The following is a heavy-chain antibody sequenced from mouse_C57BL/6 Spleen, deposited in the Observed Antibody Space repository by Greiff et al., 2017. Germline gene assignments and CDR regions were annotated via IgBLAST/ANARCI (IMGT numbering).Heavy chain of an antibody. CDR3: ARDEEGAMDY. D-gene: IGHD6-1*01. V-gene: IGHV5-16*01. CDR1: GFTFSDYY. J-gene: IGHJ4*01. CDR2: INYDGSST. Sequence: EVQVVESEGGLVQPGSSMKLSCTASGFTFSDYYMAWVRQVPEKGLEWVANINYDGSSTYYLDSLKSRFIISRDNAKNILYLQMSSLKSEDTATYYCARDEEGAMDYWGQGTSVTVSS.